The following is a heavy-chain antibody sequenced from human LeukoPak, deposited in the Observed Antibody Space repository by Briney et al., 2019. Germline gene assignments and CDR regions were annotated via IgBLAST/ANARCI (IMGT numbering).Heavy chain of an antibody. CDR2: INHSGST. J-gene: IGHJ5*02. CDR1: GGSFSGYY. D-gene: IGHD1-20*01. CDR3: ARGGPGEDGITEGFDP. V-gene: IGHV4-34*01. Sequence: SETLSLTCAVYGGSFSGYYWSWIRQPPGKGLEWIGEINHSGSTNYNPSLKSRVTISVDTSKNQFSLKLSSVTAADTAVYYCARGGPGEDGITEGFDPWAREAWSPSPQ.